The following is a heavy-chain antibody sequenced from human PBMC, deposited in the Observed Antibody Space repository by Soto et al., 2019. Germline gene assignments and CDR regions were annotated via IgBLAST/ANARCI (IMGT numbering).Heavy chain of an antibody. CDR3: AREYDYYGSGSYYRGSHYFDY. Sequence: SETLSLTCTVSGGSISSGGYYWSWIRQHPGKGLEWIGYIYYSGSTYYNPSLKSRVTISVDTSKNQFSLKLSSVTAADTAVYYCAREYDYYGSGSYYRGSHYFDYWGQGTLVTVSS. V-gene: IGHV4-31*03. J-gene: IGHJ4*02. D-gene: IGHD3-10*01. CDR2: IYYSGST. CDR1: GGSISSGGYY.